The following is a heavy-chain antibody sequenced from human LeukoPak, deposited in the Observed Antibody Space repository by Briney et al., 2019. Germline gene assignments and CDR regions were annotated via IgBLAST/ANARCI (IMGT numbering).Heavy chain of an antibody. V-gene: IGHV3-23*01. J-gene: IGHJ4*02. Sequence: PGGSLRPSCAASGFTFSYYAMSWVRQAPGKGLEWVSAISGSGGSTYYADSVKGRFTISRDNSKNTLYLQVISLRAEDTAVYYCAKDVYYHDSSGYYPPDYWGQGTLVTVSS. CDR2: ISGSGGST. CDR3: AKDVYYHDSSGYYPPDY. D-gene: IGHD3-22*01. CDR1: GFTFSYYA.